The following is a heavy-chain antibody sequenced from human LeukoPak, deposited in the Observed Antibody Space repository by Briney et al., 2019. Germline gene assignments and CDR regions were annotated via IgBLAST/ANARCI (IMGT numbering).Heavy chain of an antibody. D-gene: IGHD3-9*01. CDR3: ARSHASHDYDILTGYYVGVTPTYFDY. J-gene: IGHJ4*02. Sequence: GGSLRLSCAASGFTFSDYYMSWIRQAPGKGLEWISYISTSSSSTNYADSVKGRFTISRDNAKNSLYLQMNSLRAEDTAVYYCARSHASHDYDILTGYYVGVTPTYFDYWGQGTLVTVSS. CDR1: GFTFSDYY. CDR2: ISTSSSST. V-gene: IGHV3-11*06.